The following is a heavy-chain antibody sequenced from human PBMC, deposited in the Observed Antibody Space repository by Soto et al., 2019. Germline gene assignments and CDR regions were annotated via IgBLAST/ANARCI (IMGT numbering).Heavy chain of an antibody. CDR3: TRPINHAFDV. CDR2: VYYSGST. V-gene: IGHV4-39*01. J-gene: IGHJ3*01. Sequence: QLQLQESGPGLVKPSETLSLTCTVSGGSVNSYNYCWGWIRQSPGKGLEWIGSVYYSGSTYYNPSLRSRVTISVDTSRNPFSLRLSSVTATDTAVYYCTRPINHAFDVWGQGTIVTVSP. CDR1: GGSVNSYNYC.